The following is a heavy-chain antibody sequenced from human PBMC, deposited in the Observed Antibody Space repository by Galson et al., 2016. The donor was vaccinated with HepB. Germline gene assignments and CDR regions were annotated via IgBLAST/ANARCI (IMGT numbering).Heavy chain of an antibody. J-gene: IGHJ6*02. CDR1: GFSFSSYV. Sequence: SLRLSCAASGFSFSSYVMNWVRQAPGKGLEWVAFLSSDGRNKFYADSVKGRFTIARDNSKNTLYLQMSSLRGDDTAVYYCARGYYNAMDVWGQGATVTVSS. CDR3: ARGYYNAMDV. V-gene: IGHV3-30-3*01. CDR2: LSSDGRNK.